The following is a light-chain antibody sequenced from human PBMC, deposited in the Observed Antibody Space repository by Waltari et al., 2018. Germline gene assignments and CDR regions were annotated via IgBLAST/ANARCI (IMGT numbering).Light chain of an antibody. CDR2: DPS. Sequence: QSALTQPASVSGSPGQSITISCTGTSSDIGGYNYASWYQQHPGRAPKPIIYDPSNRPSGVSVRFSGSKSGNTASLTISGLQAEDEADYYCSSYTRVSASVVFGGGTKLTVL. CDR3: SSYTRVSASVV. J-gene: IGLJ2*01. CDR1: SSDIGGYNY. V-gene: IGLV2-14*01.